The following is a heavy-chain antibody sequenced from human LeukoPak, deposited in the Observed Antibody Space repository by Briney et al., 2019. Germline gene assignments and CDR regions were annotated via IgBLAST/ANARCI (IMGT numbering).Heavy chain of an antibody. V-gene: IGHV4-34*01. CDR2: INHSGST. Sequence: PSETLSLTCAVYGGSLSGYYWSWIRQPPGKGLEWIGEINHSGSTNYNPSLKSRVTISVDTSKNQFSLKLSSVTAADTAVYYCARDDIAASDYWGQGTLVTVSS. J-gene: IGHJ4*02. CDR1: GGSLSGYY. D-gene: IGHD6-6*01. CDR3: ARDDIAASDY.